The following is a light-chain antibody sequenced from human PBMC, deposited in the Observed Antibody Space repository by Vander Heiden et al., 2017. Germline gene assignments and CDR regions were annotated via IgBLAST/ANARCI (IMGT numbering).Light chain of an antibody. CDR1: QSISSY. J-gene: IGKJ4*01. CDR3: QQSYSTPPLT. V-gene: IGKV1-39*01. CDR2: AAS. Sequence: DIQMTQSPSSLSASVGDRVTITCRASQSISSYLNWYQQKPGKAPKLLIYAASSLRSGVPSRFSGSGSGTDFTLTISSLQPEDFATYYCQQSYSTPPLTFGGGTKVXIK.